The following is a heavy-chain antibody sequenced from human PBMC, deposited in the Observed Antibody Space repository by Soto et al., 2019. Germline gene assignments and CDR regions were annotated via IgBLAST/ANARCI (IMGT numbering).Heavy chain of an antibody. Sequence: WXSVKVSCKASGYTFTSYGSSWVRQAPGQGLEWMGWISAYNGNTNYAQKLQGRVTMTTDTSTSTAYMELRSLRSDDTAVYYCASSESGYSYGYGAFDIWGQGTMVTVSS. CDR1: GYTFTSYG. J-gene: IGHJ3*02. D-gene: IGHD5-18*01. V-gene: IGHV1-18*04. CDR2: ISAYNGNT. CDR3: ASSESGYSYGYGAFDI.